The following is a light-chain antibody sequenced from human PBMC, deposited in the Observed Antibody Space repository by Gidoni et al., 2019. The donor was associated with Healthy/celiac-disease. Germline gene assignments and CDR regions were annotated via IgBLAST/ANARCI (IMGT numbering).Light chain of an antibody. CDR3: AALDDSLNGLV. V-gene: IGLV1-44*01. J-gene: IGLJ1*01. CDR1: SSNIGSNP. CDR2: SNN. Sequence: QSVLTQPPSASGTPGQRVSISCSGSSSNIGSNPVNGYQQPPGTPPNLLIYSNNQRPSVVPDRFSGSKPGTSASLAIIGLQSEDEADYYCAALDDSLNGLVFGTGTKVTVL.